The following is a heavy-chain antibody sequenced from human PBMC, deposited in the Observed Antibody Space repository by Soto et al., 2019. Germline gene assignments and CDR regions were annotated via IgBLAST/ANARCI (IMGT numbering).Heavy chain of an antibody. CDR3: AKDSIVATNYYYYYMDV. CDR1: GFTFDDYA. CDR2: ISWNSGSI. Sequence: GGSLRLSCAASGFTFDDYAMHWVRQAPGKGLEWVSGISWNSGSIGYADSVKGRFTISRDNAKNSLYLQMNSLRAEDTALYYCAKDSIVATNYYYYYMDVWGKGTTVTVSS. V-gene: IGHV3-9*01. J-gene: IGHJ6*03. D-gene: IGHD5-12*01.